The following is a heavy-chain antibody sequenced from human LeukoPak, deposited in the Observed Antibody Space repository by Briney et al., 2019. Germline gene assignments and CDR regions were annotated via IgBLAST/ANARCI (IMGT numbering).Heavy chain of an antibody. Sequence: SETLSLTCTVSGGSISSSSYYWGWIRQPPGKGLEWIGSIYYSGSTYYNPSLKSRVTISVDTSKNQFSLKLSSVTAADTAVYYCASQGDRRIPPNLLYYYYMDVWGKGTTVTVSS. CDR1: GGSISSSSYY. CDR2: IYYSGST. J-gene: IGHJ6*03. CDR3: ASQGDRRIPPNLLYYYYMDV. V-gene: IGHV4-39*01. D-gene: IGHD3-10*01.